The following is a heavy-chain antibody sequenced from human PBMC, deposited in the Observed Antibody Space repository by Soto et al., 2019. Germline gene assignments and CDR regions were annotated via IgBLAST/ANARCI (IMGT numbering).Heavy chain of an antibody. CDR3: ARVMTLYYYDSSGSLGMDV. Sequence: VGSLRLSCAASGFTFSSYWMSWVRQAPGKGLEWVANIKQDGSERYYVDSVKGRFTISRDNAKNSLYLQMNSLRAEDTAVYYCARVMTLYYYDSSGSLGMDVWGQGTTVTVSS. V-gene: IGHV3-7*03. CDR2: IKQDGSER. J-gene: IGHJ6*02. CDR1: GFTFSSYW. D-gene: IGHD3-22*01.